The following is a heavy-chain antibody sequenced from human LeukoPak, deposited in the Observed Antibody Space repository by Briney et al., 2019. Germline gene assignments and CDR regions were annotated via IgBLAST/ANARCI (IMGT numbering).Heavy chain of an antibody. CDR3: TTRSPARYCSDGACYSSADY. Sequence: GGSLRLSCAASGFTFNSYAMSWVRQAPGKGLEWVGHIKSKVDGGTPDYVAPVKGRFTISRDDSRNTLYLQMSSLNTEDTAVYYCTTRSPARYCSDGACYSSADYWGQGTLVTVSS. CDR2: IKSKVDGGTP. J-gene: IGHJ4*02. V-gene: IGHV3-15*01. CDR1: GFTFNSYA. D-gene: IGHD2-15*01.